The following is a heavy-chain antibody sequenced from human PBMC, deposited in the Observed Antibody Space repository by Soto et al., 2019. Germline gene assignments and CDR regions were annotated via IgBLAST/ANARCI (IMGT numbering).Heavy chain of an antibody. D-gene: IGHD3-3*01. Sequence: GGSLRLSCAASGFTFSSYAMSWVRQAPGKGLEWVSAISGSGGSTYYADSVKGRFTISRDNSKNTLYLQMNSLRAEDTAVYYCAKDQGDNGITIFGVVIPTYFDYWGQGTLVTVSS. CDR3: AKDQGDNGITIFGVVIPTYFDY. CDR2: ISGSGGST. J-gene: IGHJ4*02. V-gene: IGHV3-23*01. CDR1: GFTFSSYA.